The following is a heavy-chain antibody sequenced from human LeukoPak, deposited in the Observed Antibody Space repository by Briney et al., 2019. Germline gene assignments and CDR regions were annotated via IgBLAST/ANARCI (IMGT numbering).Heavy chain of an antibody. Sequence: GGSLRLSCAASGFTFSSYSMHWVRQAPGKGLEWVAVISYDGSNKYYADSVKGRFTISRDNSKNTLYLQMNSLRAEDTAVYYCAKVSRYCSGGCCYSSYYYYGMDVWGQGTTVTVSS. D-gene: IGHD2-15*01. CDR3: AKVSRYCSGGCCYSSYYYYGMDV. J-gene: IGHJ6*02. CDR2: ISYDGSNK. V-gene: IGHV3-30*18. CDR1: GFTFSSYS.